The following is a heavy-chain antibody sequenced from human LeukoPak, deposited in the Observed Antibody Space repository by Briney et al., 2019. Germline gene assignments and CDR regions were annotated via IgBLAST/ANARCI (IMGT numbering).Heavy chain of an antibody. CDR2: IYTSGST. V-gene: IGHV4-4*07. CDR3: ARDSAIQLWGGYYYYMDV. Sequence: SETLSLTCTVSGGSISSYYWSWLRQPAGKGLEWIGRIYTSGSTNYNPSLKSRVTMSVDTSKNQFSLKLSSVTAADTAVYYCARDSAIQLWGGYYYYMDVWGKGTTVTGSS. J-gene: IGHJ6*03. CDR1: GGSISSYY. D-gene: IGHD5-18*01.